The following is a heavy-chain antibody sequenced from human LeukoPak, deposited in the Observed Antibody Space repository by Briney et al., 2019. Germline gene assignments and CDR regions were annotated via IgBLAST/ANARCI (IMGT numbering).Heavy chain of an antibody. Sequence: SETLSITCGVSGYSISRGYYWAWIRQPPGKWLEWLGTISLTWRTYYTPSLESRVTISVDTSKNEISVTLNSVTAADTAVYYCARAGWIITSGIDYWGQGALVTVSS. D-gene: IGHD3-10*01. CDR1: GYSISRGYY. J-gene: IGHJ4*02. CDR2: ISLTWRT. V-gene: IGHV4-38-2*01. CDR3: ARAGWIITSGIDY.